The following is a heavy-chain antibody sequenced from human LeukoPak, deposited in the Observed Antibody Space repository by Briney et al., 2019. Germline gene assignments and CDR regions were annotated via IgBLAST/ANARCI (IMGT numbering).Heavy chain of an antibody. J-gene: IGHJ4*02. V-gene: IGHV4-34*01. CDR1: GGSFSGYY. CDR3: ARGFTISGVVTLDY. CDR2: INHSGST. D-gene: IGHD3-3*01. Sequence: SETLSLTCAVYGGSFSGYYWSWIRQPPGKGLEWIGEINHSGSTNYNPSLKSRVTISVDTSKNQFSLKLSSVTAADTAVYYCARGFTISGVVTLDYWGQGTLVTVSS.